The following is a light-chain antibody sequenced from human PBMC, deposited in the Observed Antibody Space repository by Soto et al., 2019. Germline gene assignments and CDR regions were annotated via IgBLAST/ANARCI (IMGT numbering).Light chain of an antibody. J-gene: IGLJ2*01. V-gene: IGLV1-51*01. CDR2: DNN. CDR1: SSNIGHNY. CDR3: ATLDYSLTGEV. Sequence: QSVLTQPPSVSAAPGQKVTISCSGSSSNIGHNYVSWYQQLPGTAPKLLIYDNNKRPSGIPDQFSGSKSGTSGTLDITGLQTGDEADYYCATLDYSLTGEVFGGGTKLSVL.